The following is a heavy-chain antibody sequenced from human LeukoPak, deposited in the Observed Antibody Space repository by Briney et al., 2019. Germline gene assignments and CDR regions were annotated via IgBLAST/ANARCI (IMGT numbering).Heavy chain of an antibody. D-gene: IGHD6-13*01. CDR2: ISSSSSYI. J-gene: IGHJ4*02. V-gene: IGHV3-21*01. CDR3: ARESLDEQLFDY. Sequence: PGGSLRLSCAASGFTFSSYSLNWVRQAPGKGLEWVSSISSSSSYIYYADSVKGRFTISRDNAKNSLYLQMNSLRAEDTAVYYCARESLDEQLFDYWGQGTLVTVSS. CDR1: GFTFSSYS.